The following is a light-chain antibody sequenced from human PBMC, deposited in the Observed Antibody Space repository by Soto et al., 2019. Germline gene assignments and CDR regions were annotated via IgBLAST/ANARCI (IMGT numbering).Light chain of an antibody. CDR2: DAS. Sequence: EIVLTQSPATLSLSPGERATLSCRASQSVSSYLAWYQQKPGQAPRHLIYDASNRATGIPARFSGSGSGTDFTLTISSLEPEDFAVYYCQQRSNWPLFGPGTKVDIK. CDR1: QSVSSY. CDR3: QQRSNWPL. V-gene: IGKV3-11*01. J-gene: IGKJ3*01.